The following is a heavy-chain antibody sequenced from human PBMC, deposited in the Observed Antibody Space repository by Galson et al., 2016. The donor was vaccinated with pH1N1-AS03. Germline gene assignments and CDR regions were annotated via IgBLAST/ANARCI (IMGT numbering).Heavy chain of an antibody. Sequence: SLRLSCAASGFTFHDYAMHWVRQAPGKGPEWVSGIAWNRGITGYGDSVKGRFTLSRDNAKNSLYLQMNSLKPEDTALYYCAGAFWSGYEAGLLDFWGQGTLVTVSS. CDR2: IAWNRGIT. J-gene: IGHJ4*02. CDR1: GFTFHDYA. D-gene: IGHD5-12*01. CDR3: AGAFWSGYEAGLLDF. V-gene: IGHV3-9*01.